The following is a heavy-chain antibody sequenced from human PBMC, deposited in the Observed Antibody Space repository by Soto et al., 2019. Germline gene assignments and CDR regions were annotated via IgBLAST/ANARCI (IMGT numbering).Heavy chain of an antibody. D-gene: IGHD3-10*02. CDR3: ARGEDVFLYYYIDV. Sequence: QAQLVESGGGLVKPGGSLTLSCAVSGFKVSDYYMSWIRQAPGQGLDWVSMISRSGNTIHYADSVKGRFTISKDNAKNSLYLQMTSLSPEDTAVYYCARGEDVFLYYYIDVWGKGTTVTVS. CDR2: ISRSGNTI. V-gene: IGHV3-11*01. J-gene: IGHJ6*03. CDR1: GFKVSDYY.